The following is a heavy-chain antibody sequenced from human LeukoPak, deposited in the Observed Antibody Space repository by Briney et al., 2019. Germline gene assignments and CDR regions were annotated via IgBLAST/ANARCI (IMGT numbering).Heavy chain of an antibody. CDR3: ARSSEGRYYYDSSGFSYYYYYMDV. J-gene: IGHJ6*03. CDR2: IYYSGST. CDR1: GGSISSYY. Sequence: PSETLSLTCPVSGGSISSYYWSWIRQPPGKGLEWIGYIYYSGSTYYNPSLRSRVTISVDTSKNQFSLKLSSVTAADTAVYYCARSSEGRYYYDSSGFSYYYYYMDVWAKGTTVTISS. D-gene: IGHD3-22*01. V-gene: IGHV4-59*01.